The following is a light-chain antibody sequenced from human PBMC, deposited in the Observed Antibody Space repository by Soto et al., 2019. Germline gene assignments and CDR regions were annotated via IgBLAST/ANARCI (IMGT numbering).Light chain of an antibody. Sequence: DIVMTQSPDSLAVTLGERATINCKSSQSVLYSSINKNYLTWYQRKPGQPPKLLIYWASTRESGVPDRFSGSGSGTDFTLTISSLQAEDVAVYYCQQYYSFPLTFGGGTKVEIK. CDR2: WAS. J-gene: IGKJ4*01. CDR1: QSVLYSSINKNY. V-gene: IGKV4-1*01. CDR3: QQYYSFPLT.